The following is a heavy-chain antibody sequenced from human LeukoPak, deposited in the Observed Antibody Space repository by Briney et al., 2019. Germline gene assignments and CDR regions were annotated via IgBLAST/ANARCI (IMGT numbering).Heavy chain of an antibody. CDR1: GGSISSRSYY. CDR2: IYYSGST. J-gene: IGHJ4*02. D-gene: IGHD3-10*01. Sequence: PSETLPLTCTVSGGSISSRSYYWGWIRQPPGKGLEWIGSIYYSGSTYYNPSLQSRVTISVDTSKNQFSLKLNSVTAADTAVYYCARLLYVVRGVTFDYWGQGTLVTVSS. V-gene: IGHV4-39*01. CDR3: ARLLYVVRGVTFDY.